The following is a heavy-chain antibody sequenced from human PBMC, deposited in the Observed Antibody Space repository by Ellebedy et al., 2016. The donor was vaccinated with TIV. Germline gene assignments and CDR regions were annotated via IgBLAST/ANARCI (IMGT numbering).Heavy chain of an antibody. CDR2: INNNGGNT. J-gene: IGHJ4*02. CDR1: GFTFSHYA. D-gene: IGHD2-21*02. Sequence: PGGSLRLSCSASGFTFSHYAMHWVRQAPGKGLECVSAINNNGGNTYYADSVKGRFTISRDSSKNTLYLQMSSLRPEDTAMYYCVKDRGDIIRAFDYWGQGTLVTVSS. CDR3: VKDRGDIIRAFDY. V-gene: IGHV3-64D*06.